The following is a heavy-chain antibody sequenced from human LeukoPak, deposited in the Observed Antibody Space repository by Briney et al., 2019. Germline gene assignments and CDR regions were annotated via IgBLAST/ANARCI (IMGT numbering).Heavy chain of an antibody. CDR3: AKDLEVRGVMSY. V-gene: IGHV1-69*04. D-gene: IGHD3-10*01. Sequence: SVKVSCKASGGTFSSYAISWVRQAPGQGLEWMGRIIPILGIANYAQKFQGRVTITADKSTSTAYMELSSLRSEDTAVYYCAKDLEVRGVMSYWGQGTLVTVSS. CDR1: GGTFSSYA. J-gene: IGHJ4*02. CDR2: IIPILGIA.